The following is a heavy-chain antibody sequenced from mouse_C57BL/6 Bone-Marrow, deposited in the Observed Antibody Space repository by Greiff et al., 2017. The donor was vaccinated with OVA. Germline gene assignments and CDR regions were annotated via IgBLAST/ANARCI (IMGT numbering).Heavy chain of an antibody. CDR2: IYPGSGST. CDR3: ARLIIEYYGSSEDYFDY. V-gene: IGHV1-55*01. J-gene: IGHJ2*01. D-gene: IGHD1-1*01. CDR1: GYTFTSYW. Sequence: QVQLQQPGAELVTPGASVKMSCKASGYTFTSYWITWVKQRPGQGLEWIGDIYPGSGSTNYNEQFKSKATMTVDTSSSTSYMQLISLTSEDSADYYCARLIIEYYGSSEDYFDYWGQGTTLTVAS.